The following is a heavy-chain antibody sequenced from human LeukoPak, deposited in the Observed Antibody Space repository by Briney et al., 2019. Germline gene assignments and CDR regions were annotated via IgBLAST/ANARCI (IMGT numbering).Heavy chain of an antibody. CDR3: ARLVAQTGNCYYYGMDV. Sequence: SETLSLTCTVSGGSISSYYWSWIRQPPGKGLEWIGYIYYSGSTNYNPSLKSRVTISVDTSKNQFSLKLSSVTAADTAVYYCARLVAQTGNCYYYGMDVWGQGTTVTVSS. J-gene: IGHJ6*02. V-gene: IGHV4-59*01. D-gene: IGHD1-1*01. CDR1: GGSISSYY. CDR2: IYYSGST.